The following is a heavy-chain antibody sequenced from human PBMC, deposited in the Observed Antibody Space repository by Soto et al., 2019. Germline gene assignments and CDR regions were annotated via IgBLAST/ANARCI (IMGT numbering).Heavy chain of an antibody. CDR3: ARAGTTEGYSGYDENYFDY. D-gene: IGHD5-12*01. CDR1: GFTFSSYA. CDR2: ISYDGSNK. Sequence: QVQLVESGGGVVQPGRSLRLSCAASGFTFSSYAMHWVRQAPGKGLEWVAVISYDGSNKYYADSVKGRFTISRDNSKNTLYLQMNSLRAEDTAVYHCARAGTTEGYSGYDENYFDYWGQGTLVTVSS. J-gene: IGHJ4*02. V-gene: IGHV3-30-3*01.